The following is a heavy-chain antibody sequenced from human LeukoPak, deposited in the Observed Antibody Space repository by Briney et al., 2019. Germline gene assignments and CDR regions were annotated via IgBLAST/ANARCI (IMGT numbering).Heavy chain of an antibody. J-gene: IGHJ3*02. Sequence: SETLSPTCTVSGGSISSSSYYWGWIRQPPGKGLEWIGSIYYSGSTYYNPSLKSRVTISVDTSKNQFSLKLSSVTAADTAVYYCARRDSSGWYDAFDIWGQGTMVTVSS. V-gene: IGHV4-39*01. D-gene: IGHD6-19*01. CDR3: ARRDSSGWYDAFDI. CDR2: IYYSGST. CDR1: GGSISSSSYY.